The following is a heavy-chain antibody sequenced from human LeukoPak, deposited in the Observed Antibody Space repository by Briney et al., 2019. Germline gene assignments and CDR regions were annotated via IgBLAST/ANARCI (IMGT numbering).Heavy chain of an antibody. CDR1: GFTFSSYW. Sequence: GGSLRLSCAASGFTFSSYWMSWVRQAPGKGLERVANIKQDGSEKYYVDSVKGRFTISRDNAKNSLYLQMNSLRAEDTAVYYCARTRWLQLYYFDYWGQGTLVTVSS. CDR3: ARTRWLQLYYFDY. D-gene: IGHD5-24*01. J-gene: IGHJ4*02. V-gene: IGHV3-7*01. CDR2: IKQDGSEK.